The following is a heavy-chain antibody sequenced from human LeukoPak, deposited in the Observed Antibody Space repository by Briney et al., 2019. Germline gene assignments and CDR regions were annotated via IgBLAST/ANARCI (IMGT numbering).Heavy chain of an antibody. CDR2: IWYDGSNK. CDR3: ARERQQLNYGMDV. J-gene: IGHJ6*02. D-gene: IGHD6-13*01. CDR1: GFTFSNYG. Sequence: GRSLRLSCAASGFTFSNYGMHWVRQAPGKGLEWVAVIWYDGSNKYYAESVKGQFTISRDNSKNTLYLQMNSLRAEDTAVYYCARERQQLNYGMDVWGQGTTVTVSS. V-gene: IGHV3-33*01.